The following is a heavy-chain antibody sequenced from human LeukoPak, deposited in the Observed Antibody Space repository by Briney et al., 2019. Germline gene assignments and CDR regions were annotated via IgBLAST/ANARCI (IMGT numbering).Heavy chain of an antibody. Sequence: SVKVSCKASGGTFSSYAISWVRQAPGQGLEWMGGIIPIFGTANYAQKFQGRVTITTDESTSTAYMELSSLRAEDTATYYCAKGPVVPVATYYFDYWGQGTLVTVSS. CDR1: GGTFSSYA. J-gene: IGHJ4*02. CDR2: IIPIFGTA. CDR3: AKGPVVPVATYYFDY. D-gene: IGHD2-2*01. V-gene: IGHV1-69*05.